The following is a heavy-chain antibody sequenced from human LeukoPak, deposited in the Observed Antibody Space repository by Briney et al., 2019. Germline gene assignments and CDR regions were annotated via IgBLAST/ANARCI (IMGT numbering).Heavy chain of an antibody. CDR2: IRYDGSNK. CDR1: GFTFSTYG. V-gene: IGHV3-30*02. Sequence: GGSLRLSCAASGFTFSTYGMHWVRQPPAKGLDWVAFIRYDGSNKYYADSVKGRFTISSDNSKNTLYLQMNSLRAEDTAVYYCAKAGWFGDPADYWGQGTLVTVSS. D-gene: IGHD3-10*01. J-gene: IGHJ4*02. CDR3: AKAGWFGDPADY.